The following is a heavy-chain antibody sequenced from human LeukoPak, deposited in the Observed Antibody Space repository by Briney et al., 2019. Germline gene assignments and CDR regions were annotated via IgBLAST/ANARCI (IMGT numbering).Heavy chain of an antibody. V-gene: IGHV3-7*01. Sequence: PGGSLRLSCAASGFTFRSYWMSWVGQAPGKGLAGVANIKQDESEKYYVDSVKGRFTISRDNAKNSLYLQMNSLRAEDTAVYYCARDCHYYDSSGYFDAFDIWGQGTMVTVSS. CDR1: GFTFRSYW. CDR2: IKQDESEK. J-gene: IGHJ3*02. D-gene: IGHD3-22*01. CDR3: ARDCHYYDSSGYFDAFDI.